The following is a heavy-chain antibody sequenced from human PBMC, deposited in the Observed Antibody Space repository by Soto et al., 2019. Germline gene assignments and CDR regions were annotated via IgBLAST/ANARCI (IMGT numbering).Heavy chain of an antibody. D-gene: IGHD3-3*02. J-gene: IGHJ6*02. V-gene: IGHV1-69*12. CDR1: GGTFRTNA. CDR3: ARDKDRQQLGGNYYYIMDV. CDR2: MIPIFPTP. Sequence: QVQLVQSGAEVKKPGASVKISCKAAGGTFRTNAFSWVRQAPGQGLEWMGGMIPIFPTPDYAQKFQGRVTITADESTTTTYMELSRLRSEDTATYYCARDKDRQQLGGNYYYIMDVWGQGTTVTVSS.